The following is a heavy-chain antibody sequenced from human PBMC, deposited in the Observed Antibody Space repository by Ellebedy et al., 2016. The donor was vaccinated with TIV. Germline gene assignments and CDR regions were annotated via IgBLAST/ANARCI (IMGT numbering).Heavy chain of an antibody. V-gene: IGHV1-46*01. D-gene: IGHD1-26*01. CDR3: ARTSSGSHAFDYYYYGMDV. CDR2: INPSGGST. CDR1: GYTFTSYY. J-gene: IGHJ6*02. Sequence: ASVKVSCXASGYTFTSYYMHWVRQAPGQGLEWMGIINPSGGSTSYAQKFQGRVTMTRDTSTSTVYMELSSLRSEDTAVYYCARTSSGSHAFDYYYYGMDVWGQGTTVTVSS.